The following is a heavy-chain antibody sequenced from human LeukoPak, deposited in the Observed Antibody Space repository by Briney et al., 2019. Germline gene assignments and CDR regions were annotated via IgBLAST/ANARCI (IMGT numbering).Heavy chain of an antibody. D-gene: IGHD6-13*01. J-gene: IGHJ3*02. CDR2: IIPIFGTA. Sequence: SVKVSCKASGGTFSSYAISWVRQAPGQGLEWMGGIIPIFGTANYAQKFQGRVTITADESTSTAYMELSSLRSEDTAVYYCARGGPYSSSRLYDAFDIWGQGTTVTVSS. CDR3: ARGGPYSSSRLYDAFDI. CDR1: GGTFSSYA. V-gene: IGHV1-69*13.